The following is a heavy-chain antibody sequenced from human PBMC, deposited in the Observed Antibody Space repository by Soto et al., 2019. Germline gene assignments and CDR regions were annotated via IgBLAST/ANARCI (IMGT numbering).Heavy chain of an antibody. J-gene: IGHJ3*02. D-gene: IGHD2-2*01. V-gene: IGHV4-59*12. CDR1: GVSISDYY. CDR3: ARERTYQLSGDDTLDI. Sequence: SEILSLTCSVFGVSISDYYWSWIRQPPGTGLEWIGHIYYRVSTYYNPSLKSRVTMSLDTLNNQVSLRLSSVTAADTAKYYCARERTYQLSGDDTLDIWGLGTMVTVSS. CDR2: IYYRVST.